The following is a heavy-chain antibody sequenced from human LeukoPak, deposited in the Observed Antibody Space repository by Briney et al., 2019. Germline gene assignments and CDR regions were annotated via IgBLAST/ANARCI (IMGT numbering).Heavy chain of an antibody. CDR3: VRGRYSGYDFARWVFDY. Sequence: GASVKASCKASGYTFTSYGISWVRQAPGQGLEWMGWISAYNGNTNYAQKLQGRVTMTTDTSTSTAYMELRSLRSDDTAVYYCVRGRYSGYDFARWVFDYWGQGTLVNVSS. J-gene: IGHJ4*02. V-gene: IGHV1-18*01. CDR1: GYTFTSYG. CDR2: ISAYNGNT. D-gene: IGHD5-12*01.